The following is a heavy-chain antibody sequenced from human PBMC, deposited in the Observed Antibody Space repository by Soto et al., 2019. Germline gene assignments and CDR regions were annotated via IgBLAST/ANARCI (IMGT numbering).Heavy chain of an antibody. V-gene: IGHV1-69*13. J-gene: IGHJ4*02. CDR1: GGTFSSYA. CDR2: IIPIFGTA. D-gene: IGHD1-26*01. Sequence: SVKVSCKASGGTFSSYAINWVRQAPGQGLEWMGGIIPIFGTANYAQKFQGRVTITADESTSTAYMELSSLRSEDTAVYYCARAESSGSYSDYWGQGTLVTSPQ. CDR3: ARAESSGSYSDY.